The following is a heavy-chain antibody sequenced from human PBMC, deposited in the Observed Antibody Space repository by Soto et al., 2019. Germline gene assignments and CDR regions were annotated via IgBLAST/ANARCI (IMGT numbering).Heavy chain of an antibody. CDR1: GFTFSNYW. CDR3: ARGDCVGGTCYSLAGSFYYYMDV. J-gene: IGHJ6*03. CDR2: INSDGSVS. Sequence: EVQLVESGGGLVQPGGSLRLSCAASGFTFSNYWMYWVRQAPGKGLEWVSRINSDGSVSSYADSVKGRLTICRDNVKNTLYLQMDSLRAEETAVYYCARGDCVGGTCYSLAGSFYYYMDVWGKGTTVTVFS. V-gene: IGHV3-74*02. D-gene: IGHD2-15*01.